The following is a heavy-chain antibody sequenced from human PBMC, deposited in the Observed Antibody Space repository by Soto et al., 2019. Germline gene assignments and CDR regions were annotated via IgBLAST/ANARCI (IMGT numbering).Heavy chain of an antibody. J-gene: IGHJ6*02. CDR1: GYTFTSYD. CDR2: MNPNSGNT. V-gene: IGHV1-8*01. Sequence: GASVKVSFKASGYTFTSYDINWVRQATGQGLEWMGWMNPNSGNTGYAQKFQGRVTMTRNTSISTAYMELSGLRSEDTAVYYCARGRPYNDYGDYGYYYYGMDVWGQGTTVTVSS. D-gene: IGHD4-17*01. CDR3: ARGRPYNDYGDYGYYYYGMDV.